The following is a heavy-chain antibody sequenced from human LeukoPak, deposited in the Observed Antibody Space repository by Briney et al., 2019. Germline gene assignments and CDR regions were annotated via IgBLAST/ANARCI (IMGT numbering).Heavy chain of an antibody. CDR1: GFTFRSYE. J-gene: IGHJ5*02. CDR2: ISSRAGTV. V-gene: IGHV3-48*03. CDR3: ARGSHRLGVPHYNWFDP. D-gene: IGHD6-25*01. Sequence: GGSLRLSCAASGFTFRSYEMNWIRQAPGKGLEWVSSISSRAGTVYYADSVKGRFAVSRDNAKNSLFLQMNNLRAEDTAVYYCARGSHRLGVPHYNWFDPWGQGTLVTVSS.